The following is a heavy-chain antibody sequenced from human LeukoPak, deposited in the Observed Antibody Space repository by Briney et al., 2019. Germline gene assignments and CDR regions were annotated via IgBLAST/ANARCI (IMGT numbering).Heavy chain of an antibody. CDR2: ISSSGSTI. Sequence: GGSLRLSCAASGFTFSSHSFNWVRQAPGKGLEWVSYISSSGSTIYYADSVKGRFTISRDNAKNSLYLQMNSLRAEDTAVYYCARVAMIDPYYFDYWGQGTLVTVSS. V-gene: IGHV3-48*04. CDR1: GFTFSSHS. D-gene: IGHD3-22*01. CDR3: ARVAMIDPYYFDY. J-gene: IGHJ4*02.